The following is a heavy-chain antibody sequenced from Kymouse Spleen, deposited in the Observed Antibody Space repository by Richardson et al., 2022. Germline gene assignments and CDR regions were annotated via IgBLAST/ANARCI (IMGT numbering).Heavy chain of an antibody. D-gene: IGHD3-9*01. J-gene: IGHJ6*02. CDR2: IWYDGSNK. CDR3: ASFYYDILTGYYTGGMDV. CDR1: GFTFSSYG. V-gene: IGHV3-33*01. Sequence: QVQLVESGGGVVQPGRSLRLSCAASGFTFSSYGMHWVRQAPGKGLEWVAVIWYDGSNKYYADSVKGRFTISRDNSKNTLYLQMNSLRAEDTAVYYCASFYYDILTGYYTGGMDVWGQGTTVTVSS.